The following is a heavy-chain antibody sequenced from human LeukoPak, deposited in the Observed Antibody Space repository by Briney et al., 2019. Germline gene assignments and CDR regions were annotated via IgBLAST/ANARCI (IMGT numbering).Heavy chain of an antibody. CDR1: GGSISSGSYY. CDR2: IYTSGST. V-gene: IGHV4-61*02. CDR3: ARFSYDSSGYYGSNY. J-gene: IGHJ4*02. D-gene: IGHD3-22*01. Sequence: SQTLSLTCTVSGGSISSGSYYWSWIRQPAWKGLEWIGRIYTSGSTNYNPSLKSRVTISVDTSKNQFSLKLSSVTAADTAVYYCARFSYDSSGYYGSNYWGQGTLVTVSS.